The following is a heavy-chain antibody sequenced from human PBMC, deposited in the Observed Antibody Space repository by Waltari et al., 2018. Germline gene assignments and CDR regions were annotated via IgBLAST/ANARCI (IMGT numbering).Heavy chain of an antibody. J-gene: IGHJ5*02. CDR1: GGSFSGYY. CDR3: ARGRGVVVVAAKTSWFDP. CDR2: INHSGST. V-gene: IGHV4-34*01. Sequence: QVQLQQWGAGLLKHSETLSLTCAVYGGSFSGYYWSWIRQPPGRGLEWIGEINHSGSTNYNPSLKSRVTISVDTSKNQFSLKLSSVTAADTAVYYCARGRGVVVVAAKTSWFDPWGQGTLVTVSS. D-gene: IGHD2-15*01.